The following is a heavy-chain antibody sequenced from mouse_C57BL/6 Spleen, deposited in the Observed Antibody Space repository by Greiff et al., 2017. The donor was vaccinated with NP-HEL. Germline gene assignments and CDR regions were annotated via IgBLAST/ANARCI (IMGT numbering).Heavy chain of an antibody. Sequence: EVKLMESGPELVKPGDSVKISCKASGYSFTGYFMNWVMQSHGKSLEWIGRLNPYNGDTFYNQKFKGKATLTVDKSSSTAHMELRSLTSEDSAVYYCARETYDGYCPWFAYWGQGTLVTVSA. CDR3: ARETYDGYCPWFAY. CDR1: GYSFTGYF. V-gene: IGHV1-20*01. CDR2: LNPYNGDT. J-gene: IGHJ3*01. D-gene: IGHD2-3*01.